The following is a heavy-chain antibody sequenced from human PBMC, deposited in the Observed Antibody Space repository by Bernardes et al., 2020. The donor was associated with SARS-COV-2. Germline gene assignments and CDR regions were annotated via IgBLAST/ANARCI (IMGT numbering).Heavy chain of an antibody. Sequence: ASVKVSCKASGYTFTGYYIHWVRQAPGQGLEWMGWINPNNGGTNYAQKFQGWVTMTRDTSITTVYMELSRLTSDDTAVYYCGRWGPPPMGYCSGAMCRGGMDVWGQGTTVTVSS. CDR1: GYTFTGYY. CDR2: INPNNGGT. V-gene: IGHV1-2*04. J-gene: IGHJ6*02. CDR3: GRWGPPPMGYCSGAMCRGGMDV. D-gene: IGHD2-15*01.